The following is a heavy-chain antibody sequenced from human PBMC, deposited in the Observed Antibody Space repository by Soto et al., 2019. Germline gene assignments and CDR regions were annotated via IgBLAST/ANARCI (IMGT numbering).Heavy chain of an antibody. CDR3: ARGWFGRDV. D-gene: IGHD3-10*01. Sequence: EVQLVESGGGLVQPGGSLRLSCAASEFTFSGRSVHWVRQAPGKGLVWVSGIDKVGTDSTYADSVKGRFTSSRDNAKNTVYLQMNSLGVEDTVVYYWARGWFGRDVWGKGTTVTVSS. V-gene: IGHV3-74*01. CDR1: EFTFSGRS. CDR2: IDKVGTDS. J-gene: IGHJ6*03.